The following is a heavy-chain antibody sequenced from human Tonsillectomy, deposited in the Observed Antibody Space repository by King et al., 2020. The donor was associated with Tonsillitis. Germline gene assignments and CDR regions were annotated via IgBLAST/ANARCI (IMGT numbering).Heavy chain of an antibody. D-gene: IGHD1-26*01. CDR1: GFTFSTYA. J-gene: IGHJ4*02. CDR3: AKESPYSGNYRFYYFDY. V-gene: IGHV3-23*04. Sequence: DVQLVESGGGLVQPGGSLRLSCEASGFTFSTYAMSWVRQAPGKGPEGVSAISGRGTRTFYSDSVKGRFTISRDDSKNTVSLQMSSLRAEDTAVYYCAKESPYSGNYRFYYFDYWGQGTLVTVSS. CDR2: ISGRGTRT.